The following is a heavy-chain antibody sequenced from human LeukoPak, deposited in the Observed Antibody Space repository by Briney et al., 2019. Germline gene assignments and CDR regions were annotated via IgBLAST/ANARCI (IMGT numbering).Heavy chain of an antibody. CDR3: ARDAVSY. D-gene: IGHD6-19*01. J-gene: IGHJ4*02. CDR2: IKEDGSEK. V-gene: IGHV3-7*03. Sequence: GGSLRLSCAASGFTLTNHWMSWVRQPPGKGLEWLANIKEDGSEKYYVDSVKGRFTISRDNAKNSVYLQMNSLRAEDTAVYYCARDAVSYWGQGTLVTVSS. CDR1: GFTLTNHW.